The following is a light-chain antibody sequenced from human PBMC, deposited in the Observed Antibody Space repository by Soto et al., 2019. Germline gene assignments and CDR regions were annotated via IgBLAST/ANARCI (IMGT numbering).Light chain of an antibody. CDR2: KAS. V-gene: IGKV1-5*03. CDR3: QQYNTYSPT. J-gene: IGKJ1*01. CDR1: QTISSW. Sequence: DIQMTQSPSTLSGSVGDRVTITCRASQTISSWLAWYQQKPGQAPKVLIYKASSLESGVPSRFSGSGSGTDFTLTISSLQPDDFATYYCQQYNTYSPTFGQGTKV.